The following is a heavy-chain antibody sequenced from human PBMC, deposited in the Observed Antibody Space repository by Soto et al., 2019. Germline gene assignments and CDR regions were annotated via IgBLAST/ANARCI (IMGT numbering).Heavy chain of an antibody. CDR1: GYTFTGCY. V-gene: IGHV1-2*04. CDR2: INPNSGGT. Sequence: GASVKVSCKASGYTFTGCYMHWVRQAPGQGLEWMGWINPNSGGTNYAQKFQGWVTMTRDTSISTAYMELSRLRSGDTAVYYCARDQSYSSGWYVDYWGQGTLVTVSS. CDR3: ARDQSYSSGWYVDY. J-gene: IGHJ4*02. D-gene: IGHD6-19*01.